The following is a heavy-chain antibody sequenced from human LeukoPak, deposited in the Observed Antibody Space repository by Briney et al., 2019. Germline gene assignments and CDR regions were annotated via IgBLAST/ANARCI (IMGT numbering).Heavy chain of an antibody. CDR3: ARLYQQSKWKYYYYYMDV. J-gene: IGHJ6*03. V-gene: IGHV4-59*01. Sequence: SETLSLTCSVSGASFSTNYWSWIRQPPGRGLEWIGYVFDSGSTNYNPSLKSRVTISVDTSTKQFSLRLSSVTAADTAVYYCARLYQQSKWKYYYYYMDVWGKGTAVSVSS. CDR1: GASFSTNY. CDR2: VFDSGST. D-gene: IGHD1-1*01.